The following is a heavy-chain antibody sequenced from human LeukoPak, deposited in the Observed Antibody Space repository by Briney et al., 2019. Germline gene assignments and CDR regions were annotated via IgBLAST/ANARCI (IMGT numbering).Heavy chain of an antibody. CDR3: AKDFALELERPNWFDP. Sequence: GGSLRLSCAASGFTFSSYAMSWVRQAPGKGLELVSAISGSGGSTYYADSVKSRFTISRDNSKNTLYLQMNSLRAEDTAVYYCAKDFALELERPNWFDPWGQGTLVTVSS. J-gene: IGHJ5*02. CDR2: ISGSGGST. V-gene: IGHV3-23*01. D-gene: IGHD1-1*01. CDR1: GFTFSSYA.